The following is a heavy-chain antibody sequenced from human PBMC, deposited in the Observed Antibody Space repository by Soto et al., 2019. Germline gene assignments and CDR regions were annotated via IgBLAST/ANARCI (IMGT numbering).Heavy chain of an antibody. D-gene: IGHD6-19*01. CDR3: ARPQAVAGKRNYFDY. J-gene: IGHJ4*02. Sequence: SVKVSCKASGGTFSSYAISWVRQAPGQGLEWMGGIIPIFGTANYAQKFQGRVTITADESTSTAYMELSSLRSEDTAVYYCARPQAVAGKRNYFDYWGQGTLVTVSS. CDR2: IIPIFGTA. CDR1: GGTFSSYA. V-gene: IGHV1-69*13.